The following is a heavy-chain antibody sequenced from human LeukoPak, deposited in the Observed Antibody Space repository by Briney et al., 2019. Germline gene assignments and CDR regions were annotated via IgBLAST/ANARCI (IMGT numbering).Heavy chain of an antibody. CDR3: AAFYHSSSWYPFDY. J-gene: IGHJ4*02. V-gene: IGHV5-51*01. CDR1: GYSFTSYW. D-gene: IGHD6-13*01. Sequence: GESLKISRKGSGYSFTSYWIGWVRQMPGKGLAWMGIIYPGDSDTRYSPSFQGQVTISADKSISTAYLQWSSLKASDTAMYYCAAFYHSSSWYPFDYWGQGTLVTVSS. CDR2: IYPGDSDT.